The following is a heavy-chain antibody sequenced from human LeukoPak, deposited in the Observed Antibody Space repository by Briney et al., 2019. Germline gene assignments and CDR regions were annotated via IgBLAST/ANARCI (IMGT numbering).Heavy chain of an antibody. CDR1: GYSFTTYW. J-gene: IGHJ6*02. V-gene: IGHV5-51*01. Sequence: GESLKISCKGSGYSFTTYWIGWVRQMPGKGLEWMGIIYPGDSDTRYSPSFQGQVTISADKSISTAYLQWSSLKASDTAMYYCARQRYCSGSCRVMDVWGQGTTVTVSS. D-gene: IGHD2-15*01. CDR2: IYPGDSDT. CDR3: ARQRYCSGSCRVMDV.